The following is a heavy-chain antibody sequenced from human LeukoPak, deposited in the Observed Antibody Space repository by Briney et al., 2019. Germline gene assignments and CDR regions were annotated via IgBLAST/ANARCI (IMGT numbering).Heavy chain of an antibody. J-gene: IGHJ3*02. CDR2: IRNRAKSYTT. V-gene: IGHV3-72*01. CDR1: GFSFSDHY. D-gene: IGHD3-22*01. CDR3: ARVGDYYDSRGYSTDAFDI. Sequence: GGSLRLSCAASGFSFSDHYMDWVRQAPGKGLEWVGRIRNRAKSYTTQYAPSVKDRFTISRDESRKSLYPQMNSLKTEDMAVYFCARVGDYYDSRGYSTDAFDIWGQGTMVTVSS.